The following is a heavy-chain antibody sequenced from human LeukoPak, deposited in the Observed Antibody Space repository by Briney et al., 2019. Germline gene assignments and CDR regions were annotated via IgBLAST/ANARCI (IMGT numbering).Heavy chain of an antibody. CDR3: ARAGSLWFGESKLDY. D-gene: IGHD3-10*01. CDR1: GFTFGTYW. V-gene: IGHV3-7*01. CDR2: INQDGSEK. J-gene: IGHJ4*02. Sequence: PGGSLGLSCAASGFTFGTYWMNWVRRAPGKGLERVANINQDGSEKYYVDSVKGRFTISRDNAKNSLYLQMNSLRAEDTAVYYCARAGSLWFGESKLDYWGQGTLVTVSS.